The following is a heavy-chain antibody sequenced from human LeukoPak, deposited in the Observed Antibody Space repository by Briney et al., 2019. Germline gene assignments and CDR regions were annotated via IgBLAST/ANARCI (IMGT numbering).Heavy chain of an antibody. CDR2: IYTSGST. Sequence: PSETLSLTCTVSGGSIGSYYWSWIRQPAGKGLEWIGRIYTSGSTNYNPSLKSRVTMSVDTSKNQFSLKLSSVTAADTAVYYCARQTTGYSSSWYLRYFDYWGQGTLVTVSS. V-gene: IGHV4-4*07. D-gene: IGHD6-13*01. J-gene: IGHJ4*02. CDR3: ARQTTGYSSSWYLRYFDY. CDR1: GGSIGSYY.